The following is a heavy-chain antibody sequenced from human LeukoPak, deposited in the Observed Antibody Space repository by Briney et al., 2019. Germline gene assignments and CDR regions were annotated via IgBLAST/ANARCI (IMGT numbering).Heavy chain of an antibody. CDR2: IYSGGST. CDR3: ARDLPPARGWRNYYYGMDV. D-gene: IGHD6-19*01. CDR1: GFTVSSNY. Sequence: GGSLRLSCAASGFTVSSNYMSWVRQAPGKGLEWVSVIYSGGSTYYADSVKGRFTISRDNSKNTLYLQMNSLRAEDTAVYYCARDLPPARGWRNYYYGMDVWGQGTTVTVSS. V-gene: IGHV3-66*01. J-gene: IGHJ6*02.